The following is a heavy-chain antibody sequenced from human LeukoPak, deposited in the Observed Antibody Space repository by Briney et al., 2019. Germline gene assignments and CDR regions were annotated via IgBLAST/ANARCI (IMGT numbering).Heavy chain of an antibody. Sequence: GGSLRLSCEASGFTFSSYSMNWVRQAPGKGLEWVSSISSSSGYIYYADSVKGRFTISRDNAKNSLYLQMNSLRAEDTAVYYCARVYSRVGPFDYWGQGTLVTVSS. J-gene: IGHJ4*02. CDR1: GFTFSSYS. V-gene: IGHV3-21*01. CDR2: ISSSSGYI. D-gene: IGHD5-18*01. CDR3: ARVYSRVGPFDY.